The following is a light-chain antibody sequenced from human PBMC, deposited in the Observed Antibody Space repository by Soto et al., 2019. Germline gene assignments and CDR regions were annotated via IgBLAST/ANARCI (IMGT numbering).Light chain of an antibody. J-gene: IGLJ2*01. CDR1: TLAKQY. Sequence: SSELTQPPSLSVSPGQTAKITCSGDTLAKQYVYWYLQKSGQAPVLVIYKDRERPSGIAERLSGSSSGTTATLTISGVQAEDEADYHCQSADNSGTRVIFGGGTELTVL. CDR3: QSADNSGTRVI. CDR2: KDR. V-gene: IGLV3-25*03.